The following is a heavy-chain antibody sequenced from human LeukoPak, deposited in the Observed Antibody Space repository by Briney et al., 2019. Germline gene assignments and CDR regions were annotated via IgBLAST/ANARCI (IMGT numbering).Heavy chain of an antibody. CDR3: AKEGEYSGYYFDY. V-gene: IGHV3-23*01. Sequence: GGSLRLSCAASGFTFTDYGMSWVRQAPGRGLEWVSAISGSGGSTYYADSVKGRFTISRDNSKNTLYLQMNSLRAEDTAVYYCAKEGEYSGYYFDYWGQGTLVTVSS. CDR1: GFTFTDYG. J-gene: IGHJ4*02. D-gene: IGHD5-12*01. CDR2: ISGSGGST.